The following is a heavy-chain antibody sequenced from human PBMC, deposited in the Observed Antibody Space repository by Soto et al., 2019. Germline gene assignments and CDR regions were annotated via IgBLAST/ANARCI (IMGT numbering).Heavy chain of an antibody. Sequence: GVSVKVSCKASGYTFTSYGISWVRHAPGQGLEWMGWISAYNGNTNYAQKLQGRVTMTTDTSTSTAYMELRSLRSDDTAVYYCARDHRNDFWSGYYRPFDYWGQGTLVTVSS. J-gene: IGHJ4*02. CDR2: ISAYNGNT. V-gene: IGHV1-18*01. D-gene: IGHD3-3*01. CDR3: ARDHRNDFWSGYYRPFDY. CDR1: GYTFTSYG.